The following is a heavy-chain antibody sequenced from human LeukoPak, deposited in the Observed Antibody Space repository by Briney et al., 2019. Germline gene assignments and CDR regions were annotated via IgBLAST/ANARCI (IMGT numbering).Heavy chain of an antibody. CDR1: GASISSYS. J-gene: IGHJ4*02. CDR2: IYAPGST. CDR3: ARGLRAVAGASGFDY. V-gene: IGHV4-4*07. Sequence: PSETLSLTCTVSGASISSYSWSWIRQPAGKELEWIGRIYAPGSTDYNPSLKSRVTMSDDSPKNQFSLKLTSVTAADTAVYYCARGLRAVAGASGFDYWGQGTLVTVSS. D-gene: IGHD6-19*01.